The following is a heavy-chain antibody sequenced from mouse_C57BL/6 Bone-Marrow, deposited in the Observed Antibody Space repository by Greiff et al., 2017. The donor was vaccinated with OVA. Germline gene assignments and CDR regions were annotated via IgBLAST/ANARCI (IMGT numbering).Heavy chain of an antibody. CDR2: IHTNRGST. J-gene: IGHJ4*01. D-gene: IGHD2-4*01. CDR1: GYTFTSYW. Sequence: QVQLQQPGAELVKPGASVTLSCKASGYTFTSYWMHWVKQRPGQGLEWIGMIHTNRGSTKYNEKFKSKATLTVDKSSSTAYMQLSSLTSEESTVYSSAKHLYYDYSKTYAMDYWGQGTTVTVSS. V-gene: IGHV1-64*01. CDR3: AKHLYYDYSKTYAMDY.